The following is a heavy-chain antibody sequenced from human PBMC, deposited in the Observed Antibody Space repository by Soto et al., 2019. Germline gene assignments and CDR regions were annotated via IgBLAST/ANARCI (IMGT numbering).Heavy chain of an antibody. Sequence: GGSLRLSCAASGFTFNNYAMHWLRQAPGKGLEWVTVISYDGNNKYYADSVKSRFTISRDNSKNTLYLQMSSLRPEDTAIYYCARDDYTGSHYFDYWGQGTLVTVSS. CDR3: ARDDYTGSHYFDY. D-gene: IGHD1-26*01. J-gene: IGHJ4*02. V-gene: IGHV3-30-3*01. CDR2: ISYDGNNK. CDR1: GFTFNNYA.